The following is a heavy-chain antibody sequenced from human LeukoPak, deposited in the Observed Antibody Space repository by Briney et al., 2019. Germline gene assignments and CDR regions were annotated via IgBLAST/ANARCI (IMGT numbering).Heavy chain of an antibody. D-gene: IGHD7-27*01. J-gene: IGHJ4*02. CDR3: AGDFDWGSGH. Sequence: SGGSLRLSCAASGFTFSTYWMHWVRQAPGKGLVWVSRISGDGSDTRYADSVKGRFIISRDNAKNTLYLQLNGLRAEDTAVYYCAGDFDWGSGHWGQGALVTVSS. CDR2: ISGDGSDT. CDR1: GFTFSTYW. V-gene: IGHV3-74*01.